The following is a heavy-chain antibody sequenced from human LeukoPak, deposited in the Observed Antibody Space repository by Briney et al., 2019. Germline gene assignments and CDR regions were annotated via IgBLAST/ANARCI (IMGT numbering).Heavy chain of an antibody. CDR3: ARPYYYDSRIDP. D-gene: IGHD3-22*01. V-gene: IGHV4-30-4*01. CDR2: MYYSGST. J-gene: IGHJ5*02. Sequence: SETLSLTCTVSGSSISSGDYYWSWIRQPPGKGLEWIAYMYYSGSTYYNPSLKSRVTMSADTSKNQLSLKLSSVTAADTAVYYCARPYYYDSRIDPWGQGILVTVSS. CDR1: GSSISSGDYY.